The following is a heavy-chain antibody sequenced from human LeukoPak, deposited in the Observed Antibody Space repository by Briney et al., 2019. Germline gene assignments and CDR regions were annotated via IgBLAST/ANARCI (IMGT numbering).Heavy chain of an antibody. Sequence: ASVKVSCKASGYTFTSYYMQWVRQAPGQGLEWMGIINPSGGSTSYAQKFQGRVTMTRDTTTSTVYMELSSLRSEDTAVYYGARAPGYGSGSEREREDRSVFDYWGQGTLVTVSS. CDR1: GYTFTSYY. D-gene: IGHD3-10*01. CDR2: INPSGGST. CDR3: ARAPGYGSGSEREREDRSVFDY. V-gene: IGHV1-46*01. J-gene: IGHJ4*02.